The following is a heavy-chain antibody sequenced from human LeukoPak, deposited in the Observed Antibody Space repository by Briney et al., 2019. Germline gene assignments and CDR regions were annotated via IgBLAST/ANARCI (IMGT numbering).Heavy chain of an antibody. Sequence: PGGSLRLSCSASGFTFSSYAMHWVRQAPGKGLEYVSAISSNGGSTYYADSVKGRFTISRDNSKNTLYLQMNSLRAEDTAVYYCARDYDFWSGYYPIAYGMDVWGQGTTVTVSS. J-gene: IGHJ6*02. CDR1: GFTFSSYA. D-gene: IGHD3-3*01. V-gene: IGHV3-64*04. CDR3: ARDYDFWSGYYPIAYGMDV. CDR2: ISSNGGST.